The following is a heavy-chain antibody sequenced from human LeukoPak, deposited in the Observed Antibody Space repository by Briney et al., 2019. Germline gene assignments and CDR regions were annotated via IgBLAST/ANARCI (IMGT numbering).Heavy chain of an antibody. CDR1: GDSIDSTRYY. J-gene: IGHJ4*02. D-gene: IGHD5-18*01. CDR2: IYFSGST. CDR3: AREFREDTAFDF. V-gene: IGHV4-39*07. Sequence: SETLSLTCAVSGDSIDSTRYYWGWIRQPPGKGLEWIGSIYFSGSTYYNPSLKRRATISVDTSKNQFSLKLSSVTAADTAVYYCAREFREDTAFDFCGQGTLVTVSS.